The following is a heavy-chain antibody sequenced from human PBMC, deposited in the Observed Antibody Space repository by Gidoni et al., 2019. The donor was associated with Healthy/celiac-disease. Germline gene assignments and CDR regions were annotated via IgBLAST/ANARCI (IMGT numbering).Heavy chain of an antibody. CDR2: IKQEGSEK. D-gene: IGHD2-15*01. V-gene: IGHV3-7*01. Sequence: EVQLVESGGGLVQPGGSLRLSCAASGFTFSSYWMSWVRQAPGKGLEWVANIKQEGSEKYYVDSVKGRFTIARDNAKNSLYLQMNSLRAEDTAVYYCARRGGYCSGGSCYSDGWFDPWGQGTLVTVSS. CDR3: ARRGGYCSGGSCYSDGWFDP. CDR1: GFTFSSYW. J-gene: IGHJ5*02.